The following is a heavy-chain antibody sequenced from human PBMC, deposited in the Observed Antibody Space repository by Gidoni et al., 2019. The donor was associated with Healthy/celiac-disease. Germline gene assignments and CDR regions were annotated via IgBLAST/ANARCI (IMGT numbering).Heavy chain of an antibody. D-gene: IGHD6-19*01. CDR2: IYYSGST. Sequence: QVQLQESGPGLVKPSETLSLTCTVSGGSISSYYWSWIRQPPGKGLEWIGYIYYSGSTNYNPSLKSRVTISVDTSKNQFSLKLSSVTAADTAVYYCARDSGWTMDWEYYFDYWGQGTLVTVSS. CDR1: GGSISSYY. V-gene: IGHV4-59*01. J-gene: IGHJ4*02. CDR3: ARDSGWTMDWEYYFDY.